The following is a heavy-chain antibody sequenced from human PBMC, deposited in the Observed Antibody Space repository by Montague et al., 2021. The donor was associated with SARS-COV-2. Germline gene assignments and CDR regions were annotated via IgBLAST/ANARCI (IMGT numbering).Heavy chain of an antibody. V-gene: IGHV3-30-3*01. CDR2: ISYDLSNK. J-gene: IGHJ4*02. Sequence: SLRLSCAASGFTFSSYAIHWVRQAPVKGLEWVAVISYDLSNKYYAYSFNVLFTISRDNSKNTLYLQMNSLRAEDTAVYYCARGIGISSGWFDYWGQGTLVTVAS. CDR3: ARGIGISSGWFDY. D-gene: IGHD6-19*01. CDR1: GFTFSSYA.